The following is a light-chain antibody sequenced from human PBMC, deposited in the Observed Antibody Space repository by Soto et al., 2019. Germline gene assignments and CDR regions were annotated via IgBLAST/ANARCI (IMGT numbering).Light chain of an antibody. V-gene: IGKV1-9*01. CDR3: QQANNFPHT. Sequence: IQLTQSPSSLSASVGDRVAITCLASQGIRSYLAWYQQKPGEAPKLLISIASILQSGVPSRFSGSGSGTDFVLTISSLQPEDSATYYCQQANNFPHTFGGGTKVDIK. CDR1: QGIRSY. CDR2: IAS. J-gene: IGKJ4*01.